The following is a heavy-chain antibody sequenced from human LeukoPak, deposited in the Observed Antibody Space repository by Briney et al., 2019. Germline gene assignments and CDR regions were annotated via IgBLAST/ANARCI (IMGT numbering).Heavy chain of an antibody. D-gene: IGHD5-24*01. CDR1: GGSLSSYY. J-gene: IGHJ4*02. V-gene: IGHV4-59*12. CDR3: ARDRNGYNYHDY. Sequence: PSETLSLTCTVSGGSLSSYYWSWIRQPPGKGLEWIGYIYYSGSTNYNPSLKSRVTISVDRSKNQFSLKLSSVTAADTAVYYCARDRNGYNYHDYWGQGTLVTVSS. CDR2: IYYSGST.